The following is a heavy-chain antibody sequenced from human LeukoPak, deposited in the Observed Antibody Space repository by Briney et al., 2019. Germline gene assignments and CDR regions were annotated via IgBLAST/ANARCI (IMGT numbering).Heavy chain of an antibody. CDR2: IYDTVDT. J-gene: IGHJ5*02. D-gene: IGHD3-10*01. CDR1: GDSISNYF. Sequence: SQTLSLTCTVSGDSISNYFSSWIRQPPRKGLGWIGFIYDTVDTTYTPSLKSRVTISVDTSKNQLSITLTSVTAADPAVYFCARDLERGVIGGFGPWGQGNLVTVSS. CDR3: ARDLERGVIGGFGP. V-gene: IGHV4-59*01.